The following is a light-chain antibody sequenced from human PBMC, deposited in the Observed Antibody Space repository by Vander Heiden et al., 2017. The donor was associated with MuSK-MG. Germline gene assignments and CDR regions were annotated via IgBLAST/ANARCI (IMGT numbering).Light chain of an antibody. CDR3: QLSYTTPRA. CDR2: AAS. Sequence: DIQMTQSPSSLSASVGDRVTITCRASQSISSYLNWYQQKPVKAPKLLIYAASSLLSGVPSRFTGSASGTDFTLTISSLQPEDFATYYSQLSYTTPRAFGPGTNVDIK. J-gene: IGKJ3*01. V-gene: IGKV1-39*01. CDR1: QSISSY.